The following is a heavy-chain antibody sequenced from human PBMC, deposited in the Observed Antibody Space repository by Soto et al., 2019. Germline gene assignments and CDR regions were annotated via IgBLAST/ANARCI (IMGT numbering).Heavy chain of an antibody. CDR3: ARDSSSGWYERGYYFDY. J-gene: IGHJ4*02. CDR2: ISSSSSTI. CDR1: GLTFSSYS. Sequence: EVQLVESGGGLVQPGGSLRLSCAASGLTFSSYSMNWVRQAPGKGLEWVSYISSSSSTIYYADSVKGRFTISRDNAKNSLYLQMNSLRDEDTAVYYCARDSSSGWYERGYYFDYWGQGTLVTVSS. V-gene: IGHV3-48*02. D-gene: IGHD6-19*01.